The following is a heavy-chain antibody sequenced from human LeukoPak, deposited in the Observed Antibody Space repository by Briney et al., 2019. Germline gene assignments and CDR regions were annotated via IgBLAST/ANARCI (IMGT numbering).Heavy chain of an antibody. J-gene: IGHJ4*02. CDR3: SRSEGGGYSAQLEY. D-gene: IGHD5-18*01. V-gene: IGHV4-59*11. CDR2: VHFGGST. Sequence: SETLSLTCTVSGATFSSQYWSWIRQSPGKGLEWIGNVHFGGSTNYNPSFSSRVAISMLPSENQISLMLSFVTSADTALYYCSRSEGGGYSAQLEYWGQGTLVTVSS. CDR1: GATFSSQY.